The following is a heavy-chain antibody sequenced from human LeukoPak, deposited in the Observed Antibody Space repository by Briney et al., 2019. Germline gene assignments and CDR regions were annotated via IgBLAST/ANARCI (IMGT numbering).Heavy chain of an antibody. CDR3: AREDSSGWYISPNGKNWFDP. Sequence: PSETLSLTCAVYGGSFSGYYWSWIRQPPGKGLEWIGEINHSGSTNYNPSLKSRVTISVDTSKNQFSLKLSSVTAADTAVYYCAREDSSGWYISPNGKNWFDPWGQGTLVTVSS. V-gene: IGHV4-34*01. D-gene: IGHD6-19*01. CDR1: GGSFSGYY. CDR2: INHSGST. J-gene: IGHJ5*02.